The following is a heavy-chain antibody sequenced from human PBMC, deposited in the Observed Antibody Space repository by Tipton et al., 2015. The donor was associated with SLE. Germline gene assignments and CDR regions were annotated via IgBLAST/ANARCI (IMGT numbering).Heavy chain of an antibody. CDR1: GGSISGYY. D-gene: IGHD4-17*01. CDR3: EGAATGTNYYLDV. V-gene: IGHV4-59*12. J-gene: IGHJ6*03. CDR2: IDYSGST. Sequence: LRLSCSVSGGSISGYYWSWIRQPPGTGLEWIGFIDYSGSTNYSPSLKSRVTISVDTSKNQFSLKLSSVTAADTAVYYCEGAATGTNYYLDVWGKGTTVTVSS.